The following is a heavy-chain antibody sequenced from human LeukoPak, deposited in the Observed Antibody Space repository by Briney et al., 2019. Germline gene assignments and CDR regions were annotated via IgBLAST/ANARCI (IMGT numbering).Heavy chain of an antibody. J-gene: IGHJ3*02. V-gene: IGHV3-23*01. CDR3: ARGSGDAFDI. D-gene: IGHD3-10*01. Sequence: GGSLRLSCAASGFTFSTFAMSWVRQAPGKGLEWVSAISSNGGGTYYADSVKGRFTIPRDNSKNTLYLQMNSLRAEDTAIYYCARGSGDAFDIWGQGTMVTVSS. CDR1: GFTFSTFA. CDR2: ISSNGGGT.